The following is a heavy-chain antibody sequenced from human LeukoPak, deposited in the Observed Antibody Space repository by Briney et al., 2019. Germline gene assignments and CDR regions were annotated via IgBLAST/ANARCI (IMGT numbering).Heavy chain of an antibody. D-gene: IGHD5/OR15-5a*01. CDR3: ARDPRGNSVYVFDY. J-gene: IGHJ4*02. V-gene: IGHV1-46*01. CDR2: INPSGGST. Sequence: GASVEVSCKASGYTFTNYYMHWVRQAPGQGLDWMGFINPSGGSTRYAQNFQGRVTMTRDTSTSTIYMELSSLRSEDTAVYYCARDPRGNSVYVFDYWGQGTLVTVSS. CDR1: GYTFTNYY.